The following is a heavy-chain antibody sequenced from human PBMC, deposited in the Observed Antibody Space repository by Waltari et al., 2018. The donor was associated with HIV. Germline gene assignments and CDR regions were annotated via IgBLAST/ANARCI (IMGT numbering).Heavy chain of an antibody. D-gene: IGHD3-22*01. J-gene: IGHJ6*02. CDR2: ISGSGGST. V-gene: IGHV3-23*01. CDR3: ANIYDSSGYTPGDGMDV. CDR1: GFTFSSYA. Sequence: EVQLLESGGGLVQPGGSLRLSCAASGFTFSSYAMSWVRQAPGKGLEWVSAISGSGGSTYYADSVKGRFTISRDNSKNTLYLQMNSLRAEDTAVYYCANIYDSSGYTPGDGMDVWGQGTTVTVSS.